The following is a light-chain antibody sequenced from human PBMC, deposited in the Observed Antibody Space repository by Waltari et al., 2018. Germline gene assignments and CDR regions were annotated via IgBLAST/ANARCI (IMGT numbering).Light chain of an antibody. V-gene: IGKV3-11*01. Sequence: EIVLTQSPATLSLSPGERANLSCRASQSVSSYLDWYQQKPGQAPRLLIYDASNRASGIPAWFSGSGSGTDFTLTIRSLDPEDFAVYYCQQRSNLPWGGTFGGVTKVEIK. CDR1: QSVSSY. J-gene: IGKJ4*01. CDR2: DAS. CDR3: QQRSNLPWGGT.